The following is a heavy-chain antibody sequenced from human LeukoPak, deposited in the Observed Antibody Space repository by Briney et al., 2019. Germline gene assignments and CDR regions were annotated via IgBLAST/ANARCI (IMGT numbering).Heavy chain of an antibody. J-gene: IGHJ2*01. Sequence: PSETLSLTCTVSGGSISNGGYSWSWIRQPPGKGLEWIGYIYHSGSAYYNPSLKSRVSISVDTSKNQFSLKLSSVTAADTAVYYCARGLRASLLRPFGYFDLWGRGTLVTVSS. V-gene: IGHV4-30-2*01. CDR1: GGSISNGGYS. CDR2: IYHSGSA. D-gene: IGHD3-22*01. CDR3: ARGLRASLLRPFGYFDL.